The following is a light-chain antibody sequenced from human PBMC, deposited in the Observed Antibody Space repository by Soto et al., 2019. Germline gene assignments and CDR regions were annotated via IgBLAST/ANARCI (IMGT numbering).Light chain of an antibody. CDR3: RTWGTGIHWV. J-gene: IGLJ3*02. V-gene: IGLV4-69*01. Sequence: QSVLTQSPSASASLGASVKLTCTLSSGHSSYAIAWHQQQPEKGPRYLMKLNSDGSHRKGDGIPDRFSGSSSGAERYLTISSLQSEDEADYYCRTWGTGIHWVFGGGTQLTVL. CDR2: LNSDGSH. CDR1: SGHSSYA.